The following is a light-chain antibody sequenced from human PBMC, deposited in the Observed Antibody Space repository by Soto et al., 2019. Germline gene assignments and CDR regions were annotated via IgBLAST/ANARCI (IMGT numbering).Light chain of an antibody. CDR3: QQSYSTPPLT. CDR1: QSIDKY. J-gene: IGKJ4*01. CDR2: AAS. V-gene: IGKV1-39*01. Sequence: DIQMTQSPSSLSASVGYRVTITCRASQSIDKYVNWYQQKPGKGPNLLIYAASNLRTGVPSRFSGSGSGTDFTLTVSGLLPEDFATYFCQQSYSTPPLTFGGGTKVDIK.